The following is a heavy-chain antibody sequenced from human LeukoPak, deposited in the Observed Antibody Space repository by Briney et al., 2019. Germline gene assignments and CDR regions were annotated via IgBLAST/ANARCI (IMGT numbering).Heavy chain of an antibody. J-gene: IGHJ4*02. V-gene: IGHV3-23*01. D-gene: IGHD5-24*01. CDR2: ISGSGGST. CDR3: AKRGHRRGDSYNLGDFDY. Sequence: PGGSLRLSCAASGFTFNDYAMSWVRQAPGKGLEWVSAISGSGGSTYYADSVKGRFTISRDNSRNTVYLQMNSLRGEDTAVYYCAKRGHRRGDSYNLGDFDYWGQGTLVTVSS. CDR1: GFTFNDYA.